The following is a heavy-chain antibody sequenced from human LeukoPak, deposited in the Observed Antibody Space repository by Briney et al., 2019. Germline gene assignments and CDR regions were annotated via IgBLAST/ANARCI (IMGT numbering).Heavy chain of an antibody. CDR2: IFYSGST. V-gene: IGHV4-39*01. Sequence: SETLSLTCTVSGGSISSSSYYWGWIRQPPGKGLEWIGSIFYSGSTYYNPSLESRVTISVDTSKNQFSLKLSSVTAADTAVYYCFSYYDFWSGYSNPDDAFDIWGQGTMVTVSS. CDR1: GGSISSSSYY. J-gene: IGHJ3*02. CDR3: FSYYDFWSGYSNPDDAFDI. D-gene: IGHD3-3*01.